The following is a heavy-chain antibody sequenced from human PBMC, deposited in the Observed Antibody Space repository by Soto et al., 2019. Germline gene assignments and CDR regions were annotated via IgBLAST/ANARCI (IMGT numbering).Heavy chain of an antibody. Sequence: XSVKVSFNASGYTFTSYGISLVRHSPGQGLEWMGWISAYNGNTNYAQKLQGRVTMTTDTSTSTAYMELRSLRSDDTAVYYCARDEKYYDSSGYYDYWGQGTLVTVSS. J-gene: IGHJ4*02. V-gene: IGHV1-18*01. CDR2: ISAYNGNT. CDR3: ARDEKYYDSSGYYDY. CDR1: GYTFTSYG. D-gene: IGHD3-22*01.